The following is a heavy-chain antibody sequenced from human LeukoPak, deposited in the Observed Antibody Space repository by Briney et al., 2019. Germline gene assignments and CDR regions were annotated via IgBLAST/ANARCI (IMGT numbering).Heavy chain of an antibody. CDR1: GFIFSSYA. D-gene: IGHD1-7*01. J-gene: IGHJ4*02. V-gene: IGHV3-23*01. CDR3: AKDERNWNYNLASQTYD. Sequence: GGSLRLSCAASGFIFSSYAMSWVRQAPGKGLEWVSTISDSGSSTYYADSVKGRFTVSRDNSKNTLYLQMSSLRAEDTAVYYCAKDERNWNYNLASQTYDWGQGTLVTVSS. CDR2: ISDSGSST.